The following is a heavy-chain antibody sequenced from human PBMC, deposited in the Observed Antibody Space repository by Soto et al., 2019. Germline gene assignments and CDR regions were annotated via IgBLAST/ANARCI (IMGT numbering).Heavy chain of an antibody. V-gene: IGHV4-34*01. D-gene: IGHD6-13*01. Sequence: QVQLQQWGAGLLKPSETLSLTCAVYGGSFSGYYWSWIRQPPGKGLEWIGEIIHSGSTNYNPSLKSRVTISVDTSKTQFPLRLSSVTAADTAVYYCARGRRSPGPIEAGRLDWYFDLWGRGTLVTVSS. CDR2: IIHSGST. J-gene: IGHJ2*01. CDR1: GGSFSGYY. CDR3: ARGRRSPGPIEAGRLDWYFDL.